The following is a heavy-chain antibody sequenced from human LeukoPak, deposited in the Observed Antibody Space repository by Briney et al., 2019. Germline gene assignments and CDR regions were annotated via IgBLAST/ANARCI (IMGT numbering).Heavy chain of an antibody. CDR1: GFTFSNYA. J-gene: IGHJ4*02. CDR3: ARDHCSSTNCYFDY. CDR2: IRFDGSNK. D-gene: IGHD2-2*01. Sequence: PGGSLRLSCAASGFTFSNYAIHWVRQAPAKGLEWVAFIRFDGSNKYYADSVRGRFAISRDNSKSTVYLQMNSLGVEDTAVYYCARDHCSSTNCYFDYWGQGTLVTVSS. V-gene: IGHV3-30*02.